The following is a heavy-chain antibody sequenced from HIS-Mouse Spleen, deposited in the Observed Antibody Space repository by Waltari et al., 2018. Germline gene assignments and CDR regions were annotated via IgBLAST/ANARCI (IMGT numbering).Heavy chain of an antibody. CDR2: INSDGSST. J-gene: IGHJ3*02. D-gene: IGHD1-1*01. CDR1: GFPFSSYW. Sequence: EVQLVESGGGLVQPGGSMRLSCAASGFPFSSYWMHWVRQAPGKGLVWVSRINSDGSSTSYADSVKGRFTISRDNAKNTLYLQMNSLRAEDTAVYYCARDLELDAFDIWGQGTMVTVSS. V-gene: IGHV3-74*01. CDR3: ARDLELDAFDI.